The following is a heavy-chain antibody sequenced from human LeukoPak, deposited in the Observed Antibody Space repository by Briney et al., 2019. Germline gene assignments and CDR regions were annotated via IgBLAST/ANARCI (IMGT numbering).Heavy chain of an antibody. CDR3: ARDGSGWSSGY. CDR1: GFTFREYG. Sequence: GGSLRLSCVASGFTFREYGFHWVRQAPGKGLEWVAVMWNDGITGKYADSVRGRFSVSRDDSKNTVYLQMDSLRADDTSVYHCARDGSGWSSGYWGQGTLVTVSS. V-gene: IGHV3-33*01. CDR2: MWNDGITG. D-gene: IGHD6-19*01. J-gene: IGHJ4*02.